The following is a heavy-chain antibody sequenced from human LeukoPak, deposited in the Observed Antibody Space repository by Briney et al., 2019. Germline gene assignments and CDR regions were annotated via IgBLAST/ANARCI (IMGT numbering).Heavy chain of an antibody. D-gene: IGHD2-21*01. CDR3: ARATDCGGDCYSGAFDI. V-gene: IGHV1-2*02. J-gene: IGHJ3*02. CDR1: GYTFTSYA. Sequence: ASVKVSCKASGYTFTSYAMHWVRQAPGQGLEWMGWINPNSGGTNYAQKFQGRVTMTRDTSISTAYMELSRLRSDDTAVYYCARATDCGGDCYSGAFDIWGQGTMVTVSS. CDR2: INPNSGGT.